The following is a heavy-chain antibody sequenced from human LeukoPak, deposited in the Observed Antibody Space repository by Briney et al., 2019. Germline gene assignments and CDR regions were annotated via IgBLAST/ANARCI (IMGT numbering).Heavy chain of an antibody. D-gene: IGHD3-3*01. CDR1: GFTFSDYA. CDR3: AKDPPSYYDFWSGYYRPLSV. CDR2: ISGSGDST. J-gene: IGHJ6*02. V-gene: IGHV3-23*01. Sequence: GGSLRLSCAASGFTFSDYALSWVRQAPGKGLEWVSVISGSGDSTYHADSVKGRFTISRDNSKNTLYLQMNSLRAEDTAVYYCAKDPPSYYDFWSGYYRPLSVWGQGTTVTVSS.